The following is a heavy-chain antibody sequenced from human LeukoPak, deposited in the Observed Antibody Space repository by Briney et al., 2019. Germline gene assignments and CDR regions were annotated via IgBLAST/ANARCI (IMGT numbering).Heavy chain of an antibody. CDR3: VMGWGELQEYYFDY. CDR2: MNPNSGNT. D-gene: IGHD3-16*01. CDR1: GYTFTSYD. V-gene: IGHV1-8*01. Sequence: GASVKVSCKASGYTFTSYDINWVRQATGQGLEWMGWMNPNSGNTGYAQKFQGRVTMTRNTSISTAYMELSSLRSEDTAVYYCVMGWGELQEYYFDYWGQGTLVTVSS. J-gene: IGHJ4*02.